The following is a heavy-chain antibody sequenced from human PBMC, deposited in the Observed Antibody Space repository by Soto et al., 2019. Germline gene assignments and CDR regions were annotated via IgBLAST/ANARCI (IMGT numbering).Heavy chain of an antibody. CDR2: IRSKTNSYAT. CDR1: GFTFGGSA. V-gene: IGHV3-73*02. D-gene: IGHD6-19*01. J-gene: IGHJ4*02. CDR3: TRQTDAVQWLVVPTDYNFDY. Sequence: EGQLVESGGGLVQPGGSLKLSCAASGFTFGGSAMHWVRQASGKGLGWVGHIRSKTNSYATAYAESVKGRFTISRDDSMNTAYQQMNSLKTEDTAVYFCTRQTDAVQWLVVPTDYNFDYWGQGTLVTVSS.